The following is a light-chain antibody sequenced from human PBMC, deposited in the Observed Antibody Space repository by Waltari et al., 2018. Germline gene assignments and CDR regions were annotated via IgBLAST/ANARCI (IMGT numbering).Light chain of an antibody. Sequence: DIQMTQSPSTLSASIGDRVTITCRASQSLSSWLAWYQQSPGKAPKLLVYDASTLQSGVPSRVSGSGSGTEFTLTISSLQPEDFATYYCQHYTRYSITFGQGTRLEIK. CDR2: DAS. CDR1: QSLSSW. J-gene: IGKJ5*01. CDR3: QHYTRYSIT. V-gene: IGKV1-5*01.